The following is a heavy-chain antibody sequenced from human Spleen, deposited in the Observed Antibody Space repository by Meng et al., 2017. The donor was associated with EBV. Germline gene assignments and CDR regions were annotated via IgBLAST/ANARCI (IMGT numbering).Heavy chain of an antibody. J-gene: IGHJ4*02. V-gene: IGHV4-4*02. CDR3: ARTGVGLAFDY. D-gene: IGHD2-8*01. Sequence: HALLAESGAGLVNPWGTLPLTCVVSGDSMTNNNWWTWVRQPPGKGLEWSGEIYHSGSTNYNPSLQSRATISVDMSKKQFSLKVRSVTAADTAVYYCARTGVGLAFDYWGLGTLVTVSS. CDR2: IYHSGST. CDR1: GDSMTNNNW.